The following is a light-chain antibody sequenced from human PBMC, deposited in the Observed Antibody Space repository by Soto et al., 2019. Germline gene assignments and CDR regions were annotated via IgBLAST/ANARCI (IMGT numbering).Light chain of an antibody. V-gene: IGKV3-11*01. J-gene: IGKJ2*03. Sequence: EIVLTQSPATLSLSPGERATLSCRASQRVSSYLAWYQQKPGQAPRLLIYDASNRATGIPARFSGSGSGTDFTLTISSLEPEDFAVYYCQQRSNWPAGFGQGTKLEIK. CDR1: QRVSSY. CDR3: QQRSNWPAG. CDR2: DAS.